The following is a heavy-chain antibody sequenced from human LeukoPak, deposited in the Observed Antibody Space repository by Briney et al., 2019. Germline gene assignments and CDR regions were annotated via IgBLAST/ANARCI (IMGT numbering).Heavy chain of an antibody. D-gene: IGHD2-2*01. Sequence: GGSLRLSCAVSGFTFSSYAMSWVRQAPGKGLEWVSVISGSDESTYYADSVKGRFTISRDNAKNTLYLQMNSLRAEDTAVYYCAKVSSLYHFHSWGQGTLVTVSS. CDR2: ISGSDEST. V-gene: IGHV3-23*01. CDR3: AKVSSLYHFHS. CDR1: GFTFSSYA. J-gene: IGHJ4*02.